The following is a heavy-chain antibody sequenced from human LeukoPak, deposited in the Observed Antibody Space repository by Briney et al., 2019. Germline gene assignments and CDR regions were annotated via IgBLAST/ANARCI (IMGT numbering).Heavy chain of an antibody. CDR2: ISYDGSNK. CDR3: AKKGPRFRYFDWLLPLDY. D-gene: IGHD3-9*01. J-gene: IGHJ4*02. CDR1: GFTFSSYG. V-gene: IGHV3-30*18. Sequence: GGSLRLSCAASGFTFSSYGMRWVRQAPGKGLEWVAVISYDGSNKYYADSVKGRFTISRDNSKNTLYLQMNSLRAEDTAVYYCAKKGPRFRYFDWLLPLDYWGQGTLVTVSS.